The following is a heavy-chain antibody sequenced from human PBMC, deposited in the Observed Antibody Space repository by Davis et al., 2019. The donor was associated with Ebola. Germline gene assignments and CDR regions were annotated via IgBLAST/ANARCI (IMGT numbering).Heavy chain of an antibody. CDR2: INPHNGNT. CDR1: GYTFTNYG. J-gene: IGHJ4*02. CDR3: ARAQFPTTSDH. V-gene: IGHV1-18*04. Sequence: ASVQVSCKASGYTFTNYGITWVRQAPGQGLEWMGWINPHNGNTNYEQNVQGRVTMTTDTSTSTAYMEVGSLKSDDTAVYYCARAQFPTTSDHWGQGTLVTVSS. D-gene: IGHD1-1*01.